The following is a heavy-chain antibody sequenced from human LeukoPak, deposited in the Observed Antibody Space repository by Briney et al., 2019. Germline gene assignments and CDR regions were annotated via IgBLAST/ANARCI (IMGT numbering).Heavy chain of an antibody. V-gene: IGHV3-21*01. Sequence: KPGGSLRLSCAASGFTFSSYSMNWVRQAPGKGLEWVASINSRGRDTYHADSVKGRFTISRDNAKSSLYLQMNSLRAEDTAIYYCAREVVTLQDLDVWGQGTTVTVSS. CDR2: INSRGRDT. CDR1: GFTFSSYS. CDR3: AREVVTLQDLDV. J-gene: IGHJ6*02. D-gene: IGHD2-15*01.